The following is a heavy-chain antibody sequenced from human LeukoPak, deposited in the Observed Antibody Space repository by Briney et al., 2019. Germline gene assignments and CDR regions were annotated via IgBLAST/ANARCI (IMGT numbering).Heavy chain of an antibody. Sequence: PGGSLRLSCAASGFTFSSYAMHWVRQAPGKGLEWVAVISYDGSNKYYADSVKGRFTISRDNSKNTLYLQMNSLRAEGTAVYNCARGGSSRAYWGQGTLVTVSS. J-gene: IGHJ4*02. D-gene: IGHD6-13*01. V-gene: IGHV3-30-3*01. CDR3: ARGGSSRAY. CDR2: ISYDGSNK. CDR1: GFTFSSYA.